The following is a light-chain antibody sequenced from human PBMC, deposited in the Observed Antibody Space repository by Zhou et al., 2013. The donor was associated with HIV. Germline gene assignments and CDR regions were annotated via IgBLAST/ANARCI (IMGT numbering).Light chain of an antibody. V-gene: IGKV3-15*01. J-gene: IGKJ5*01. CDR1: QTIDSS. CDR3: QQYKRWPLT. Sequence: EVVMTQSPATLSASPGEGVTLSCRASQTIDSSLAWYHQHPGQAPRLLIFLASTRPSGVPDRVRGSGSGTEFTLSITNVRSEDVGVYYCQQYKRWPLTFGQGTRLEI. CDR2: LAS.